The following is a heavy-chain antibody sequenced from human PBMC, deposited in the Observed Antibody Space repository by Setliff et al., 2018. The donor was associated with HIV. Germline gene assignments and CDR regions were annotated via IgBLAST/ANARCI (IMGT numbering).Heavy chain of an antibody. CDR1: GYTLAALS. CDR3: ATLNSYGDYIGESSY. V-gene: IGHV1-24*01. Sequence: GASVKVSCKVSGYTLAALSMHWVRQAPGKGLEWMGGFDPEDGETIYTQKFQGRVTMTEDTSADIAYMELSSLRSEDTAVYYCATLNSYGDYIGESSYWGQGTLVTVSS. D-gene: IGHD4-17*01. J-gene: IGHJ4*02. CDR2: FDPEDGET.